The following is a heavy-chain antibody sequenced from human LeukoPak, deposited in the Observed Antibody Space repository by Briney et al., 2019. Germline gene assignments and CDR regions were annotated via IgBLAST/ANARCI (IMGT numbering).Heavy chain of an antibody. V-gene: IGHV3-53*01. CDR3: ARGLARGMDV. J-gene: IGHJ6*02. D-gene: IGHD6-6*01. CDR2: IYSGGST. CDR1: GFTVSSNY. Sequence: TGGSLRLSCAASGFTVSSNYMSWVRQAPGKGLEWVSVIYSGGSTYYADSVKGRFTISRDNAKNSLYLQMNSLRAEDTAVYYCARGLARGMDVWGQGTTVTVSS.